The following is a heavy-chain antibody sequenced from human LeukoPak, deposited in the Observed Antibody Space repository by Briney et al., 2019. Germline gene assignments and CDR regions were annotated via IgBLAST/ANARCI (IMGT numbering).Heavy chain of an antibody. CDR1: GFTFSGSA. J-gene: IGHJ6*03. CDR2: IRSKANSYAT. D-gene: IGHD3-3*01. Sequence: PGGSLRLSCAASGFTFSGSAVHWVRQASGKGLEWVGRIRSKANSYATAYAASVKGRFTISRDDSKNTAYLQMNSLKTEDTAVYYCRCLEWLEYYYYMDVWGKGTTVTVSS. CDR3: RCLEWLEYYYYMDV. V-gene: IGHV3-73*01.